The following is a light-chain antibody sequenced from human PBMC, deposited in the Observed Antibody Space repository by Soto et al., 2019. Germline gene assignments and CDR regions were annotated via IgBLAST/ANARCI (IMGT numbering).Light chain of an antibody. CDR2: RAS. CDR3: QQYGSSPVT. V-gene: IGKV3-20*01. J-gene: IGKJ5*01. CDR1: QSVAGTY. Sequence: EIVMTQSPATLSVSPGERATLSCRASQSVAGTYLAWYQQKPCQAPRLLIYRASSRATGIPDRFSGSGSGTDFTLTISRLEPEDFAVFYCQQYGSSPVTFGQGTRLEIK.